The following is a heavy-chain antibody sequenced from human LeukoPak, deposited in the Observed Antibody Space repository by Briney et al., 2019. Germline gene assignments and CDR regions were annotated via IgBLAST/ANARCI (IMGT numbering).Heavy chain of an antibody. CDR1: GFTFDDYA. D-gene: IGHD6-13*01. Sequence: GGSLRLSCAASGFTFDDYAMHWVRQAPGKGLDWVAFIRYDGHNKYYADSVKGRFTISRDNAKNSLYLQMNSLRGEDTAVYYCASWAGTAAGFSGPFDYWGQGTLVTVSS. CDR3: ASWAGTAAGFSGPFDY. V-gene: IGHV3-30*02. CDR2: IRYDGHNK. J-gene: IGHJ4*02.